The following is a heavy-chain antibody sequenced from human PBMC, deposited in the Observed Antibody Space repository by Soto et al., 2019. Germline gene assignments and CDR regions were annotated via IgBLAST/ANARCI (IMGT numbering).Heavy chain of an antibody. CDR1: GYSISSGYY. CDR2: IYHSGST. Sequence: KTSETLSLTCAVSGYSISSGYYWGWIRQPPGKGLEWIGSIYHSGSTYYNPSLKSRVTISVDTSKNQFSLKLSSVTAADTAVYYCARGHYYYGMDVWGQGTTVTVSS. V-gene: IGHV4-38-2*01. J-gene: IGHJ6*02. CDR3: ARGHYYYGMDV.